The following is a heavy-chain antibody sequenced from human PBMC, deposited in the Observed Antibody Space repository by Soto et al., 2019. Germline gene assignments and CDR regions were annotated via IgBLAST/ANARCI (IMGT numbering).Heavy chain of an antibody. Sequence: LQLQVSGPGLVKPSETLSLTCTVSGGSLGSSSYYWGWIRQPPGKGLEWVASSGGTDYNPSLKSRISISVDTSKRQVTLKLSSVTAADTAVYYCARHIRGEPVVRGVITDFYYYYMDVWDKGTTVTVSS. CDR3: ARHIRGEPVVRGVITDFYYYYMDV. J-gene: IGHJ6*03. CDR1: GGSLGSSSYY. D-gene: IGHD3-10*01. V-gene: IGHV4-39*01. CDR2: SGGT.